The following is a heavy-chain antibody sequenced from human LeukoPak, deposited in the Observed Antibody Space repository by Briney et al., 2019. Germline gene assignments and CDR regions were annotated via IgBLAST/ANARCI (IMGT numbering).Heavy chain of an antibody. Sequence: EASVKVSCKASGYTFTSYYMHWVRQAPGQGHEWMGIINPSGGSTSYAQKFQGRVTMTRDTSTSTVYMELSSLRSEDTAVYYCAREQPIRGDFGYWGQGTLVTVSS. CDR2: INPSGGST. CDR1: GYTFTSYY. CDR3: AREQPIRGDFGY. V-gene: IGHV1-46*01. J-gene: IGHJ4*02. D-gene: IGHD3-10*01.